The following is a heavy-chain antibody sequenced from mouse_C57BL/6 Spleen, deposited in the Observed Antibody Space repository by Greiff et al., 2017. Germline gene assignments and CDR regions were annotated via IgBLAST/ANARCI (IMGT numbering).Heavy chain of an antibody. J-gene: IGHJ2*01. CDR1: GYAFSSSW. D-gene: IGHD1-1*01. CDR2: IYPGDGDT. V-gene: IGHV1-82*01. CDR3: ANWNYCGSSWDYFDY. Sequence: QVQLKQSGPELVKPGASVKISCKASGYAFSSSWMNWVKQRPGKGLEWIGRIYPGDGDTNYNGKFKGKATLTADKTSSTAYMQLSSLTSEDSAVYFCANWNYCGSSWDYFDYWGQGTTLTVSS.